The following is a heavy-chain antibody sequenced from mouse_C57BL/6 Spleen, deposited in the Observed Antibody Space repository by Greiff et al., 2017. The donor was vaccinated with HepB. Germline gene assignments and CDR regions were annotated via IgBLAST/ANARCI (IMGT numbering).Heavy chain of an antibody. CDR1: GFTFSSYA. CDR2: ISDGGSYT. V-gene: IGHV5-4*03. Sequence: EVKVEESGGGLVKPGGSLKLSCAASGFTFSSYAMSWVRQTPEKRLEWVATISDGGSYTYYPDNVKGRFTISRDNAKNNLYLQMSHLKSEDTAMYYCARVYYYGSSPRYWYFDVWGTGTTVTVSS. J-gene: IGHJ1*03. D-gene: IGHD1-1*01. CDR3: ARVYYYGSSPRYWYFDV.